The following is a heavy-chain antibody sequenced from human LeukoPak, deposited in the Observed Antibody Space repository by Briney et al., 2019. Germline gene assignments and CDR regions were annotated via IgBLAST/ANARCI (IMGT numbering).Heavy chain of an antibody. J-gene: IGHJ4*02. CDR2: ISAYNGNT. CDR3: ARASLGIAAAGNIDY. CDR1: GFTFTSSG. Sequence: ASVKVSCKASGFTFTSSGFSWVRQAPGQGLEWMGWISAYNGNTNYAQKLQGRVTMTTDTSTSTAYMELRSLRSDDTAVYYCARASLGIAAAGNIDYWGQGTLVTVSS. D-gene: IGHD6-13*01. V-gene: IGHV1-18*01.